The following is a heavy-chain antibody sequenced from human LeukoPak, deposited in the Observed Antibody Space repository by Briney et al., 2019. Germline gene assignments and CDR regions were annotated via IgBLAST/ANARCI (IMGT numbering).Heavy chain of an antibody. CDR1: GGSISSGSYY. CDR3: ASLGYYDY. CDR2: IYTSGST. V-gene: IGHV4-61*02. D-gene: IGHD2/OR15-2a*01. J-gene: IGHJ4*02. Sequence: SQTLSLTCTVSGGSISSGSYYWSWIRLPAGKGLEWIGRIYTSGSTNYNPSLKSRVTISVDTSKNQFSLKLSSVTAADTAVYYCASLGYYDYWGQGTLVTVSS.